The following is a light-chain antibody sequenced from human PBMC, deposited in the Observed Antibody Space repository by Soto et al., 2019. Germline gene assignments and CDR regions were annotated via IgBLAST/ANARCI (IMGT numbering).Light chain of an antibody. Sequence: IVLTQSPATLSLSPGERATLSCRAGQHIGSYFAWYQQRPGQAPRLLLYEASKTATGIPARFSGSGSGTDFTLTISSLEPQDFAVYFCQHRSDWPPFTFGPGTKVDIK. CDR2: EAS. CDR1: QHIGSY. V-gene: IGKV3-11*01. J-gene: IGKJ3*01. CDR3: QHRSDWPPFT.